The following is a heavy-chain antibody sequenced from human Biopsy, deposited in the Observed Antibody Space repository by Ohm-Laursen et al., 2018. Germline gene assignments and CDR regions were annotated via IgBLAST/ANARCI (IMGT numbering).Heavy chain of an antibody. D-gene: IGHD5-12*01. CDR1: GVSINGGRYY. CDR3: ARLGSGDYFPTFFDF. Sequence: TLSLTCTVSGVSINGGRYYRNWIRHHPGKGLEWIGNIFYSANTYYNPSLKSRVTISVDTSKNQFSLKLSSVTAADTAVYYCARLGSGDYFPTFFDFWGQGALVTVSS. V-gene: IGHV4-31*03. J-gene: IGHJ4*02. CDR2: IFYSANT.